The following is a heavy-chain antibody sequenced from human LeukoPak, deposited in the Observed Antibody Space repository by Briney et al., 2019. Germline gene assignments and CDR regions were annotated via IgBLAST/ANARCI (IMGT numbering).Heavy chain of an antibody. J-gene: IGHJ6*02. Sequence: GGSLRLSCAASGFTFDDYAMHWVRQPPGKGLEWVSGISWNSGSIGYADSVKGRFTISRDNAKNSLYLQMNSLRAEDTALYYCAKASTQYSYGYARGLDVWGQGTTVTVSS. CDR3: AKASTQYSYGYARGLDV. CDR2: ISWNSGSI. V-gene: IGHV3-9*01. D-gene: IGHD5-18*01. CDR1: GFTFDDYA.